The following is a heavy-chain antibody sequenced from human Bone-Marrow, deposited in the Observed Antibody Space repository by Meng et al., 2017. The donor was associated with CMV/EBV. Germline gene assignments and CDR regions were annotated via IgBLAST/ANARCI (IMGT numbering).Heavy chain of an antibody. CDR2: ISSSGSTI. Sequence: GGSLRLSCAASGFTFSDYYMSWIRQAPGKGLEWVSYISSSGSTIYYADSVKGRFTISRGNAKNSLYLQMNSLRAEDTAVYYCARDSYDFWSGYYGMDVWGQGTTVTVSS. V-gene: IGHV3-11*01. J-gene: IGHJ6*02. D-gene: IGHD3-3*01. CDR3: ARDSYDFWSGYYGMDV. CDR1: GFTFSDYY.